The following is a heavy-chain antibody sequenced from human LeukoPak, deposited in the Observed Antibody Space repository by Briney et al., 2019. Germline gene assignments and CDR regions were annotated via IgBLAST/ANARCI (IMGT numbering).Heavy chain of an antibody. Sequence: SVKVSCKASGGTFSSYAISWVRQAPGQGLEWMGGIIPIFGTANYAQKFQGRVTITADESTSTAYMELSSLRSEDTAVYYCARGGNYDFWSGQYYYYGMDVWGQGTTVTVSS. J-gene: IGHJ6*02. CDR1: GGTFSSYA. V-gene: IGHV1-69*13. CDR2: IIPIFGTA. CDR3: ARGGNYDFWSGQYYYYGMDV. D-gene: IGHD3-3*01.